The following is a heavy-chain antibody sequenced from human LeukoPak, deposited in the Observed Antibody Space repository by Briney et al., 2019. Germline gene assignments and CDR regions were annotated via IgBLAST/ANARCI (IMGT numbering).Heavy chain of an antibody. D-gene: IGHD4-23*01. CDR2: IIPIFGTA. CDR1: GGTFSSYA. V-gene: IGHV1-69*06. Sequence: GASVKVSCEASGGTFSSYAISWVRQAPGQGLGWMGGIIPIFGTANYAQKFQGRVTITADKSTSTAYMELSSLRSEDTAVNYCARGNGGGYFDYWGQGTLVTVSS. J-gene: IGHJ4*02. CDR3: ARGNGGGYFDY.